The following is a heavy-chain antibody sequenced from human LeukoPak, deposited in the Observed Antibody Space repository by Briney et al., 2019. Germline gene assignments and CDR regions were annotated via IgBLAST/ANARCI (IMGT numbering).Heavy chain of an antibody. CDR2: ITSSGTYT. V-gene: IGHV3-21*01. D-gene: IGHD1-26*01. CDR1: GFTFSNYN. J-gene: IGHJ6*03. Sequence: GGSLRPSCADSGFTFSNYNMNWVRQAPGKAMEWVSSITSSGTYTFYADSVKGRFTISRDNAKNSLYLQMDSLGPEDTAVYYCARDPYSGNYGTYYMDVWGKGTTVTISS. CDR3: ARDPYSGNYGTYYMDV.